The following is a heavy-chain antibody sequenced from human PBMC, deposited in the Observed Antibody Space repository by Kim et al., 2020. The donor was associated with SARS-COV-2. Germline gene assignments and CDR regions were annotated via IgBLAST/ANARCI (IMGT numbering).Heavy chain of an antibody. D-gene: IGHD2-2*01. V-gene: IGHV4-61*02. CDR2: IFTSRST. J-gene: IGHJ4*02. CDR1: GGSISSGSYY. CDR3: ARARYCSSTSCWNFDY. Sequence: SETLSLTCTVSGGSISSGSYYWSWIRQPAGKGLEWIGRIFTSRSTNYNPSLKSRVTISVDTAKNQFSLRLTSVTAADTAVYYCARARYCSSTSCWNFDYWGQVTLVTVSS.